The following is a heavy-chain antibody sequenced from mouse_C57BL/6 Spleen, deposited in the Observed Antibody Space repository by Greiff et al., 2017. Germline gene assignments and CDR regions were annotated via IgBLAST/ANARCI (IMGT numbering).Heavy chain of an antibody. V-gene: IGHV1-80*01. CDR2: IYPGDGDT. Sequence: QVQLQQSGAELVKPGASVKISCKASGYAFSSYWMNWVKQRPGTGLEWIGQIYPGDGDTNYNGKFKGKATLTADKSSSTAYMQLSSLTSEESAVYCCARSDSTTVVSWDYWGKGTTLTVSS. D-gene: IGHD1-1*01. CDR3: ARSDSTTVVSWDY. CDR1: GYAFSSYW. J-gene: IGHJ2*01.